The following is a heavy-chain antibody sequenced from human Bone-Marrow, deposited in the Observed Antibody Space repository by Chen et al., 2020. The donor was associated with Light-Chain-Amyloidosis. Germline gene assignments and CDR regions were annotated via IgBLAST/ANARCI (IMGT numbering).Heavy chain of an antibody. D-gene: IGHD2-15*01. Sequence: QVQLVESGGGGGQPGGAPRLPCGGAGFPFRSNGMAWVRQAPGKGLEWVAVIWYDGSNKYYADSVKGRFTISRDNSKNTLYLQMNSLRAEDTAVYYCARDKFWVVVAATRYGMDVWGQGTTVTVSS. J-gene: IGHJ6*02. V-gene: IGHV3-33*08. CDR2: IWYDGSNK. CDR1: GFPFRSNG. CDR3: ARDKFWVVVAATRYGMDV.